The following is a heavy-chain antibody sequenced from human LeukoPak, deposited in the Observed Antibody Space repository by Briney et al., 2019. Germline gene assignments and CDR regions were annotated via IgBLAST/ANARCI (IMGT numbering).Heavy chain of an antibody. CDR3: AKGRSDWYLSDLDY. CDR1: GFTFSIYA. D-gene: IGHD6-19*01. CDR2: INDSGGST. Sequence: GGSLRLSCAASGFTFSIYAMYWVRQVPGKGLEWVSIINDSGGSTYYSDSVKGRFTISRDNSKNTLYLQMSSLRAEDTAAYFCAKGRSDWYLSDLDYWGQGNLVTVSS. J-gene: IGHJ4*02. V-gene: IGHV3-23*01.